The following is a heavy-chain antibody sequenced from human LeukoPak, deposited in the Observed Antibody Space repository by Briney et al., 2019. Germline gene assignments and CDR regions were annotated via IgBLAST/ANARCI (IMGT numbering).Heavy chain of an antibody. V-gene: IGHV3-30*03. CDR1: GFTINNYD. CDR3: ARLGSGWSFDF. CDR2: ISSDGANV. J-gene: IGHJ4*02. D-gene: IGHD6-19*01. Sequence: GGSLRLSCAASGFTINNYDLHWVRQAPGEGLEWVALISSDGANVYYADSVKGRFTISRDNSKNTLSLQMNSLRAEDTAVYYCARLGSGWSFDFWGQGTLVAVSS.